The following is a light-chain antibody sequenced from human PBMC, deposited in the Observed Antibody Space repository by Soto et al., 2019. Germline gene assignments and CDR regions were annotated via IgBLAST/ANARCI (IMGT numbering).Light chain of an antibody. V-gene: IGKV3-20*01. CDR2: GVS. Sequence: EIVLTQSPGTLSLSPGERVTLSCRASQSVRSTHLAWYQHKPGQAPRLLIYGVSSRAIGIPDRFSGSGSGADFTLTISRLEPEDLAVYYCQHYGGSPRTFGQGTKLEIK. J-gene: IGKJ2*01. CDR1: QSVRSTH. CDR3: QHYGGSPRT.